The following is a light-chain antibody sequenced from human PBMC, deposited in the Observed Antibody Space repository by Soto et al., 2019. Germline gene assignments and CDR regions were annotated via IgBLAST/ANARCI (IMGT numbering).Light chain of an antibody. CDR1: QSVLYSSKNKNY. CDR2: WAS. J-gene: IGKJ2*01. Sequence: DIVMTQSPDSLAVSLGERATINCKSSQSVLYSSKNKNYLAWYQQKPGQPPKLLIYWASTRESGVPDRFSGSGSWTDFTLTISSLQAEDVSVYYCQQYYSTPYTFGQGTKLEIK. CDR3: QQYYSTPYT. V-gene: IGKV4-1*01.